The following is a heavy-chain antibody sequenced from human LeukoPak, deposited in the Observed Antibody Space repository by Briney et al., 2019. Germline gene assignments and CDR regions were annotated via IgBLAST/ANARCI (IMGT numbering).Heavy chain of an antibody. D-gene: IGHD6-13*01. CDR2: IYYSGST. CDR3: ARVSRSSSCFWFDP. Sequence: SETLSLTCTVSGASVSSNSYHWSWIRQPPGTGLEWIGYIYYSGSTNYNPSLKSRVTISVDTPKNQFSLKLSSVTAADTAVYYCARVSRSSSCFWFDPWGQGTLVTVSS. V-gene: IGHV4-61*01. J-gene: IGHJ5*02. CDR1: GASVSSNSYH.